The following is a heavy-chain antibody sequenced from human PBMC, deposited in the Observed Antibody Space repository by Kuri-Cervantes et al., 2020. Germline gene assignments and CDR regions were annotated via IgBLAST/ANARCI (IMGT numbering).Heavy chain of an antibody. J-gene: IGHJ4*02. CDR2: IYPGDSDT. Sequence: GGSLRLSCKGSGYSLTSYWIGWVRQMPGKGLEWMGIIYPGDSDTRYSPSFQGQVTISADKSISTAYLQWSSLKASDTAVYYCARLSMVRGAVYYFDYWGQGTLVTVSS. V-gene: IGHV5-51*01. CDR1: GYSLTSYW. D-gene: IGHD3-10*01. CDR3: ARLSMVRGAVYYFDY.